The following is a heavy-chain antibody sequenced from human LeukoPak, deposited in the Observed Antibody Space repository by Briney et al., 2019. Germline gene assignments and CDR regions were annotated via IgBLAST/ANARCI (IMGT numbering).Heavy chain of an antibody. D-gene: IGHD5-24*01. Sequence: ASVKVSCKASGYTFTSYCMHWVRQAPGRGLEWMGKINPSGGSTSYAQKFQGRVTMTRDTSTSTVYMELSSLRSEDMAVYYCARANRRDGYNPAGYWGQGTLVTVSS. CDR2: INPSGGST. V-gene: IGHV1-46*01. J-gene: IGHJ4*02. CDR1: GYTFTSYC. CDR3: ARANRRDGYNPAGY.